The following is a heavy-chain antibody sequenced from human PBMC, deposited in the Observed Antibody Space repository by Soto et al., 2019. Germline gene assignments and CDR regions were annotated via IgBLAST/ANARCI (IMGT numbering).Heavy chain of an antibody. CDR3: ARGLCVGKTRYYYDGMDV. Sequence: QVQLVESGGGVVQPGRSLRLSCAASGFTFSSYAMHCVRQAPGKGLEWVAVISYDGSNKYYADSVTGRFTISRDNSKNKLYLQMNSLRAEDTAVYYSARGLCVGKTRYYYDGMDVWGQGTTVTVSS. CDR2: ISYDGSNK. D-gene: IGHD3-10*01. V-gene: IGHV3-30-3*01. J-gene: IGHJ6*02. CDR1: GFTFSSYA.